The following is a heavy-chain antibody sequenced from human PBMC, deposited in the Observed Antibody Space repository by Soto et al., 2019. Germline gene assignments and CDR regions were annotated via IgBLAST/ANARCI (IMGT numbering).Heavy chain of an antibody. V-gene: IGHV3-74*03. Sequence: PGGSLRLSCAASGFTFGDYWMHWFRQPPGKGPEWVSRMTGDGRTTQYADSVKGRFTASRDNAKSTLYLQMNSLRAEDTAVYYCATAEVDYWGPGTLVTVSS. CDR3: ATAEVDY. J-gene: IGHJ4*02. CDR2: MTGDGRTT. CDR1: GFTFGDYW.